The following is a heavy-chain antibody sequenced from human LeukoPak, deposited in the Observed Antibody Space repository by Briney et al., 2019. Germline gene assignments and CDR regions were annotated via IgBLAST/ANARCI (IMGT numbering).Heavy chain of an antibody. CDR2: INSDGSIT. CDR3: ARDYNWNPPDY. D-gene: IGHD1-1*01. CDR1: GFTFSSHW. Sequence: PGGSLTLSCAASGFTFSSHWMHWVRQAPGKGLVWVSRINSDGSITTYADSAQGRFTISRDNAKNTLYLQMNSLRLEDTAVYYCARDYNWNPPDYWGQGTLVTVSS. J-gene: IGHJ4*02. V-gene: IGHV3-74*01.